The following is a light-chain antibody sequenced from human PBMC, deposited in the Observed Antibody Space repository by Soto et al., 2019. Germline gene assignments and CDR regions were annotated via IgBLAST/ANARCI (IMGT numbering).Light chain of an antibody. CDR1: QSLLHSNGYNY. J-gene: IGKJ4*01. CDR3: QQFSSYPLT. Sequence: DIVMTQSPLSLPVTPGEPASISCRSSQSLLHSNGYNYLDWYLQKPGQSPQLLIYLGSNRASGVPDRFSGSGSGTDFTLKISRVEAEDVGVYYCQQFSSYPLTFGGGTKV. V-gene: IGKV2-28*01. CDR2: LGS.